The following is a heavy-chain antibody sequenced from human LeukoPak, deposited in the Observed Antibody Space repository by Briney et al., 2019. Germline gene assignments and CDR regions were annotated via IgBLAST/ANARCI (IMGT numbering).Heavy chain of an antibody. J-gene: IGHJ4*02. V-gene: IGHV4-39*07. Sequence: PSETLSLTCTVSGGSISGSVYYWVWIRQPPGKGLEWIGEINHSGSTNYNPSLKSRVTISVDTSKNQFSLKLSSVTAADTAVYYCAKIPTEWFGGPKIWRDYWGQGTLVTVSS. D-gene: IGHD3-10*01. CDR2: INHSGST. CDR3: AKIPTEWFGGPKIWRDY. CDR1: GGSISGSVYY.